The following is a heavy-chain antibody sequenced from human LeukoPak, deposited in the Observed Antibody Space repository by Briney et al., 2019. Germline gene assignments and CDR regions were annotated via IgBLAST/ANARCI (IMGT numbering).Heavy chain of an antibody. Sequence: SVKVSCTASGGTFSSYAISWVRQAPGEGLEWMGGIIPIFGTANYAQKFQGRVTITADESTSTAYMELSSLRSEDTAVYYCARDFEYYYGSGSLYYYYGMDVWGKGTTVTVSS. J-gene: IGHJ6*04. CDR3: ARDFEYYYGSGSLYYYYGMDV. CDR1: GGTFSSYA. D-gene: IGHD3-10*01. CDR2: IIPIFGTA. V-gene: IGHV1-69*13.